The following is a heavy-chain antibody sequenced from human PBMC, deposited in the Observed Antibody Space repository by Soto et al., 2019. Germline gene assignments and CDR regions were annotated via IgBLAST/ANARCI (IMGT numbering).Heavy chain of an antibody. CDR1: GGTFSSYA. D-gene: IGHD1-26*01. CDR3: ARGWETVGTTTPFAY. CDR2: IIPLFGTA. Sequence: QVQLVQSGAGVKKPGSSLKVSCKASGGTFSSYAITWVRQAPGQGLEWMGGIIPLFGTANYAQKFQGRVTITADKSTSTAYMEVRSLRSEDTAVYYCARGWETVGTTTPFAYWGQGTLVTVSS. J-gene: IGHJ4*02. V-gene: IGHV1-69*06.